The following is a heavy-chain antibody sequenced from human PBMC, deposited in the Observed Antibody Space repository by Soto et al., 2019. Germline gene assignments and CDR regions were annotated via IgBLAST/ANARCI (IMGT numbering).Heavy chain of an antibody. CDR3: AKDHNDYYGSGSPFLGASD. D-gene: IGHD3-10*01. CDR1: GFTFSSYA. V-gene: IGHV3-23*01. Sequence: GGSLRLSCAASGFTFSSYAMSWVRQAPGKGLEWVSAISGSGGSTYYADSVKGRFTISRDNSKNTLYLQMNSLRAEDTAVYYCAKDHNDYYGSGSPFLGASDWGQGTLVTVSS. J-gene: IGHJ4*02. CDR2: ISGSGGST.